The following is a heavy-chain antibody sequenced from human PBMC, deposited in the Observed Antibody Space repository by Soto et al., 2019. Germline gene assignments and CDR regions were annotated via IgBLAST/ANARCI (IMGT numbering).Heavy chain of an antibody. CDR2: IYYSGST. D-gene: IGHD2-2*01. V-gene: IGHV4-59*01. Sequence: QVQLQESGPGLVKPSETLSLTCTVSGGSISSYYWSWIRQPPGKGLEWIGYIYYSGSTNYNPSLKSRVTITVDTSKNQFSLKLSSVTAADTAVYYCARERQYHGGDMDVWGQGTTVTVSS. J-gene: IGHJ6*02. CDR1: GGSISSYY. CDR3: ARERQYHGGDMDV.